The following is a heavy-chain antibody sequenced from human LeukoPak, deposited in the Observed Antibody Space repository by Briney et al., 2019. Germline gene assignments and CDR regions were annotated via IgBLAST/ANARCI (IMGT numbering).Heavy chain of an antibody. CDR2: IYIGGST. CDR1: GFTVSSIY. Sequence: GGSLRLSCAVSGFTVSSIYMSWGCHAPGEGLEWVSVIYIGGSTYYADSVKGRFTISRDNSKNTLSLQMNSLRAAYTPVYNCARKPYGNYYASSGYFDYWGQGTLVTVSS. D-gene: IGHD3-22*01. V-gene: IGHV3-53*01. J-gene: IGHJ4*02. CDR3: ARKPYGNYYASSGYFDY.